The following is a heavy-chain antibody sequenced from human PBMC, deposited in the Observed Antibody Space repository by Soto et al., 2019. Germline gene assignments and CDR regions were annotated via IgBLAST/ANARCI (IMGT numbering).Heavy chain of an antibody. V-gene: IGHV4-61*08. J-gene: IGHJ4*02. D-gene: IGHD2-15*01. CDR2: IYYSGST. Sequence: SETLSLTCTVSGGSISSGDYYWSWIRQPPGKGLEYIGYIYYSGSTNYNPSLKSRVTMSIDTSKTQFSLKLSSVTAADTAVYYCARDRGGNNAGFDYWGQGTLVTVSS. CDR1: GGSISSGDYY. CDR3: ARDRGGNNAGFDY.